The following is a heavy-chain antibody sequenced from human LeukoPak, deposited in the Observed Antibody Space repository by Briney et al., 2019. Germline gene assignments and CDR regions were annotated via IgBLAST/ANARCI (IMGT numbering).Heavy chain of an antibody. CDR1: GNYW. D-gene: IGHD2/OR15-2a*01. V-gene: IGHV3-74*01. Sequence: PGGSLRLSCAASGNYWMHWVRQVPGKGLVWVSHINSDGSWTSYGDSVKGRFTISKDNAKNTVYLQMNSLRAEDTAVYYCVSFYETYWGRGTLVTVSS. J-gene: IGHJ4*02. CDR3: VSFYETY. CDR2: INSDGSWT.